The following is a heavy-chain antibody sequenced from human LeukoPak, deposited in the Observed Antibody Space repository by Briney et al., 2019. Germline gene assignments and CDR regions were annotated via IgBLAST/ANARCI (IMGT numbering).Heavy chain of an antibody. CDR1: GFTFSSYG. D-gene: IGHD6-19*01. CDR3: ARDLGVYSSGWPVGMDV. CDR2: IWYDGSNK. J-gene: IGHJ6*02. Sequence: GGSLRLSCAASGFTFSSYGMHWVRQAPGKGLEWVAVIWYDGSNKYYADSVKGRFTISRDNSKNTLYLQMNSLRAEDTAVYYCARDLGVYSSGWPVGMDVWGQGTTVTVSS. V-gene: IGHV3-33*01.